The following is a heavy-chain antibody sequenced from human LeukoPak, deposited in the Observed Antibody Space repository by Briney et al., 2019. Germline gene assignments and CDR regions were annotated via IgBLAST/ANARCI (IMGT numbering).Heavy chain of an antibody. CDR1: GYTFIGYL. J-gene: IGHJ4*02. V-gene: IGHV1-46*01. Sequence: GSVKVSCKASGYTFIGYLMCGVRQAPGQGRERMGIIIPSGGSTRYAQTFQGGVTRTRDTSTSTVYMELRSLRPQDTAVYYCAGGGGTFRFDYSGQGTLVTASS. CDR3: AGGGGTFRFDY. CDR2: IIPSGGST. D-gene: IGHD1-26*01.